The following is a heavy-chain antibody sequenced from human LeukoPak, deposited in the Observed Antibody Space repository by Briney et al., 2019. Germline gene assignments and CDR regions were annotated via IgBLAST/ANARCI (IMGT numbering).Heavy chain of an antibody. V-gene: IGHV4-59*08. Sequence: SETLSLTCTASGGXISNHYWSWMRQPPGRGLEWIGYIYYSGSTSYNPSLKSRVTMSLDTSKNQFSLNLSSVTAADTAVYYCARHKDDYYDSSGYYYSLDYWGQGIQVTVSS. D-gene: IGHD3-22*01. CDR1: GGXISNHY. CDR2: IYYSGST. J-gene: IGHJ4*02. CDR3: ARHKDDYYDSSGYYYSLDY.